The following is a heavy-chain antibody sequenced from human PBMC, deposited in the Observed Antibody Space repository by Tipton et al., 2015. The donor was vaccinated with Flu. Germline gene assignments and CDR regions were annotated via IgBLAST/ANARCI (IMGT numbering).Heavy chain of an antibody. V-gene: IGHV4-59*08. CDR3: ARRRVLWFDT. Sequence: TLSLTCSVSGGSVSSYYWSWIRQPPGKGLEWIGYIYYTGASNYNPSLKSRVAISGDTSKNQFSLRLTSVIAADTAVYYCARRRVLWFDTWGQGTLVTVSS. CDR2: IYYTGAS. CDR1: GGSVSSYY. D-gene: IGHD4/OR15-4a*01. J-gene: IGHJ5*02.